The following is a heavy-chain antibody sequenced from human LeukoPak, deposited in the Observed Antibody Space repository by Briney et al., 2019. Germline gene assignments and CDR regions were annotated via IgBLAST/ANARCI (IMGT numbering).Heavy chain of an antibody. CDR1: GGSFSGYY. CDR3: ARDQRGSSSLLDY. D-gene: IGHD6-6*01. CDR2: INHSGST. J-gene: IGHJ4*02. Sequence: SETLSLTCAVYGGSFSGYYWSWIRQPPGKGLEWIGEINHSGSTNYNPSLKSRVTISVDRSKNQSSLKLSSVTAADTAVYYCARDQRGSSSLLDYWGQGTLVTVSS. V-gene: IGHV4-34*01.